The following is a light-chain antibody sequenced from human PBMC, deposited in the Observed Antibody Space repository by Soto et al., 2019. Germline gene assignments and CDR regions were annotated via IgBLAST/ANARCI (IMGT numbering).Light chain of an antibody. J-gene: IGKJ5*01. CDR3: QQYGNSPPGT. V-gene: IGKV3-20*01. CDR2: GAS. CDR1: QSVANSH. Sequence: EIVLTQSPATLSLSPGERATLSCRASQSVANSHVAWYQQRRGLPPRLLIYGASNRATGIPDRFSGSGSGADFTLTISRLEPEDFAVYFCQQYGNSPPGTFGQGTRL.